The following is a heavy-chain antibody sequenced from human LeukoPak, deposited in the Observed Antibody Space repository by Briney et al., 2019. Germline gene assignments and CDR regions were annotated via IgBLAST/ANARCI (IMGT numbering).Heavy chain of an antibody. Sequence: SSETLSLTCAVSGYSISSGYYWGWIRQPPGKGLEWIGSIYHSGSTYYNPSLKSRVTISVDTSKNQFSLKLCSVTAADTAVYYCATPQLDDAFDIWGQGTMVTVSS. D-gene: IGHD1-1*01. CDR1: GYSISSGYY. CDR2: IYHSGST. V-gene: IGHV4-38-2*01. J-gene: IGHJ3*02. CDR3: ATPQLDDAFDI.